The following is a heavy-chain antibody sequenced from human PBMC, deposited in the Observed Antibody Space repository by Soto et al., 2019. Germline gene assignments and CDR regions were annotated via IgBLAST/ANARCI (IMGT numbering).Heavy chain of an antibody. J-gene: IGHJ4*02. CDR2: IWYDGSDK. Sequence: LSLSCAASGFTFSGFGMHWVRQAPGKGLEWVAIIWYDGSDKYYADSVKGRFTISRDNSKNTLYLQMNSLRAEDTAVYHCAFGNLSYYFDFWGQGTPVTVSS. D-gene: IGHD3-16*01. CDR3: AFGNLSYYFDF. V-gene: IGHV3-33*01. CDR1: GFTFSGFG.